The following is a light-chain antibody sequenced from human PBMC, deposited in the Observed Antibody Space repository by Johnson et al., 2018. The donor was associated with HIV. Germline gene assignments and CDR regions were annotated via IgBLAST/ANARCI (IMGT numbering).Light chain of an antibody. V-gene: IGLV1-51*01. CDR2: DNN. CDR3: ETWDSSLSGYYV. CDR1: SSNIGNNY. J-gene: IGLJ1*01. Sequence: QSALTQPPSVSAAPGQKVTISCSGSSSNIGNNYVSWYQQLPGTAPKLLIYDNNKRPSGIPDRFSGSKSGTSATLDITGLQTGDEADYYCETWDSSLSGYYVFGTGTKLTVL.